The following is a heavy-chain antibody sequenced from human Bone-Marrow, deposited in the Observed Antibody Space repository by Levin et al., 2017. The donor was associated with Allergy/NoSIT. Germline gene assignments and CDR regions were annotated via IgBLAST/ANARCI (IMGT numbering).Heavy chain of an antibody. CDR2: ISGNAFAT. Sequence: LSLTCAASGFTFSNYAMTWVRQAPGKGLEWVSIISGNAFATYYADSVKGRFTISRDNSNNMLYLQMNSLRAEDTATYYCAKGRTNMGYFDYWGQGTLVTVSS. D-gene: IGHD2-2*01. CDR3: AKGRTNMGYFDY. V-gene: IGHV3-23*01. J-gene: IGHJ4*02. CDR1: GFTFSNYA.